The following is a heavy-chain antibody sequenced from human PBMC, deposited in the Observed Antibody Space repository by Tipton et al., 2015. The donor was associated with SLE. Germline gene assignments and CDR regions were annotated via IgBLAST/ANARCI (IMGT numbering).Heavy chain of an antibody. J-gene: IGHJ4*02. CDR1: GFTFGDYA. CDR2: IRSKAYGGTT. V-gene: IGHV3-49*04. CDR3: TRDRGAAPCPVGY. Sequence: SLRLSCTASGFTFGDYAMSCVRQAPGKGLEWVGFIRSKAYGGTTEYAASVKGRFTISRDDSKSIAYLQRNSLKTEDTAVYYCTRDRGAAPCPVGYWGQGTLVTVSS. D-gene: IGHD4-23*01.